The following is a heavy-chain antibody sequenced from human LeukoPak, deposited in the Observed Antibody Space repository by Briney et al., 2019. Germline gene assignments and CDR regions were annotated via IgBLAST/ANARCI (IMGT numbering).Heavy chain of an antibody. CDR1: GFTVSGNY. CDR2: IYSGGST. J-gene: IGHJ4*02. V-gene: IGHV3-53*04. Sequence: GGSLRLSCAASGFTVSGNYMSWVRQAPGKGLEWVSVIYSGGSTYYADSVKGRFTISRHNSKNTLYLQMNSQRAEDTAVYYCAREDRYGSGSFDYWGQGTLVTVSS. CDR3: AREDRYGSGSFDY. D-gene: IGHD3-10*01.